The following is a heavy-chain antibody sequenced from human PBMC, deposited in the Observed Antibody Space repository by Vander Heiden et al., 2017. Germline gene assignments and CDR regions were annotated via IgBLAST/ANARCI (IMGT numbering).Heavy chain of an antibody. CDR2: INPNSGGR. CDR3: ARRGGYYGSGSYIY. CDR1: GYNFPGYY. Sequence: QVQLGQPGAEVKKPGASVKVSCKAAGYNFPGYYMHWVRQAPGQGLEGMGWINPNSGGRNSAQKFQGRVAMTRDTSISTAYMELSRLRSDDAAVYYCARRGGYYGSGSYIYWGQGTLVTVSS. J-gene: IGHJ4*02. V-gene: IGHV1-2*02. D-gene: IGHD3-10*01.